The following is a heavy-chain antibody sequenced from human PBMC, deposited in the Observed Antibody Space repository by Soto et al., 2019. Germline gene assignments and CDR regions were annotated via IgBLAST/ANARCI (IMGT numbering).Heavy chain of an antibody. CDR3: ARDREYSGFYYGMDV. V-gene: IGHV3-30-3*01. CDR1: GFTFSRNA. J-gene: IGHJ6*02. Sequence: GGSLRLSCEASGFTFSRNAVHWARQAPGKGLEWVAVISFDGNNQYYTDSVKGRFTISRDNSKNTLDLQMNSLRREDTAVYYCARDREYSGFYYGMDVWGQGTTVTVSS. D-gene: IGHD5-12*01. CDR2: ISFDGNNQ.